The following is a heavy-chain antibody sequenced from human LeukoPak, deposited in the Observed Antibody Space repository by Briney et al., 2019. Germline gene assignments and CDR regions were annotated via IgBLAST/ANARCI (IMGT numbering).Heavy chain of an antibody. CDR3: VRDVFSLGDS. J-gene: IGHJ4*02. V-gene: IGHV3-74*01. CDR1: GFTFSDYG. D-gene: IGHD2/OR15-2a*01. CDR2: LNHDGTLR. Sequence: GGSLRLSCAASGFTFSDYGMHWVRQAPGKGLVWVSHLNHDGTLRNYADSVKGRFTISRDFAKNTLYLQMNTLGAEDTAVYYCVRDVFSLGDSWGQGTLATVSS.